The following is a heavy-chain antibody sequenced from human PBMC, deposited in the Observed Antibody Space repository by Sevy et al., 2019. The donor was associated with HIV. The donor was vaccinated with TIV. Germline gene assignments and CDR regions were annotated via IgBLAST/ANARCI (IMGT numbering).Heavy chain of an antibody. CDR1: GYRFSSHW. D-gene: IGHD3-22*01. CDR2: IYPLDSDT. J-gene: IGHJ4*02. CDR3: AGLMTYYDGSVYTGDY. V-gene: IGHV5-51*01. Sequence: GESLKISCEASGYRFSSHWMAWVRQMPGKGLEWMGIIYPLDSDTRYSPSFKGQVTISADKSIGTAYLQWRSLKASDTATYYCAGLMTYYDGSVYTGDYWGQGTLVTVSS.